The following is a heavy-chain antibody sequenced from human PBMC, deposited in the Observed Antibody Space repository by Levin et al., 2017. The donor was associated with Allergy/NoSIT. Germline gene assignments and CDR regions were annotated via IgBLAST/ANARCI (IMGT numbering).Heavy chain of an antibody. CDR1: GGSISSYY. D-gene: IGHD6-13*01. CDR2: VYYSGST. J-gene: IGHJ4*02. CDR3: ARVYSSSWYSFDY. V-gene: IGHV4-59*01. Sequence: PSETLSLTYTVSGGSISSYYWSWIRQPPGKGLEWIGYVYYSGSTDYNPSLKSRVTISVDTSKNQFSLNLSSVTAADTAMYYCARVYSSSWYSFDYWGQGTLVTVSS.